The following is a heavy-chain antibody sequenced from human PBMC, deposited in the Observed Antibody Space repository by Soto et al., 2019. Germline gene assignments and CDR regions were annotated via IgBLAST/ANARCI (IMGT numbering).Heavy chain of an antibody. CDR1: GFTFSSYA. J-gene: IGHJ6*02. Sequence: GGSLRLSCAASGFTFSSYAMSWVRQAPGKGLEWVSAISGSGGSTYYADSVKGRFTISRDNSKNTLYLQMNSLRAEDTAVYYCAKDGSQTGYSSSWYKPHYYYYGMDVWGQGTTVTVSS. CDR2: ISGSGGST. D-gene: IGHD6-13*01. CDR3: AKDGSQTGYSSSWYKPHYYYYGMDV. V-gene: IGHV3-23*01.